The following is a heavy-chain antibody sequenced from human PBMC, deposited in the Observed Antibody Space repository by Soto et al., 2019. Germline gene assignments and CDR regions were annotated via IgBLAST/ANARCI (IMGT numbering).Heavy chain of an antibody. CDR3: ARGGNGYHILTGFSSHY. J-gene: IGHJ4*02. D-gene: IGHD3-9*01. CDR1: GGSIRSGDYY. CDR2: IYYSGYT. V-gene: IGHV4-30-4*01. Sequence: LCGGSIRSGDYYWTWIRQPPGKGLEWIGYIYYSGYTYYNPSLKSRITISVDTSKNQFSLKLTSVTAADTAVYFCARGGNGYHILTGFSSHYWGQGTLVTVSS.